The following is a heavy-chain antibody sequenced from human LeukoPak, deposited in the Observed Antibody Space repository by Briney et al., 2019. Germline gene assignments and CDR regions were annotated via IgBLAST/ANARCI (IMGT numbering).Heavy chain of an antibody. D-gene: IGHD3-22*01. CDR3: ARGSSGYYYDFDY. CDR1: GDSVSSNSAA. V-gene: IGHV6-1*01. J-gene: IGHJ4*02. Sequence: SQTLSLTSAISGDSVSSNSAAWTWIRQSPSRGLEWLGTTYYRSKWYSDYAVSVKSRITINPDTSKNQFSLQLNSVTPEDTAVYYCARGSSGYYYDFDYWGQGTLVTVSS. CDR2: TYYRSKWYS.